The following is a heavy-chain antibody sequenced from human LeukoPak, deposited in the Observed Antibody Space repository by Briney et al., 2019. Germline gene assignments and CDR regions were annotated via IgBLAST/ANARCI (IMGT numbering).Heavy chain of an antibody. CDR2: IYNSGNT. J-gene: IGHJ4*02. CDR1: GGSISNYY. D-gene: IGHD5-18*01. CDR3: ASGSSYGFIDY. V-gene: IGHV4-59*08. Sequence: SETLSLTCTVSGGSISNYYWSWIRQTPGKGLEWIGYIYNSGNTNYNPSLKSRVTISVDTSKNQFSLKLSSVTAADTAVYYCASGSSYGFIDYWGQGTLVTVSS.